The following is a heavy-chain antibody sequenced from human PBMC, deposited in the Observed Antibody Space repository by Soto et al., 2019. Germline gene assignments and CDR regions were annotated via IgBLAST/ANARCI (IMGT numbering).Heavy chain of an antibody. J-gene: IGHJ6*02. V-gene: IGHV4-34*01. CDR1: GGSFSGYY. D-gene: IGHD3-3*01. CDR2: INHSGST. CDR3: ARGPHDFWSGYYYYYGMDV. Sequence: SETLSLTCAVYGGSFSGYYWSWIRQPPGKGLEWIGEINHSGSTNYNPSLKSRVTISVDTSKNQFSLKLSSVTAADTAVYYCARGPHDFWSGYYYYYGMDVWGQGTTVTVSS.